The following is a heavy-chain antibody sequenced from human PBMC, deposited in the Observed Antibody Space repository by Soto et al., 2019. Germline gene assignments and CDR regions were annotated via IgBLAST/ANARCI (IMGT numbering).Heavy chain of an antibody. V-gene: IGHV3-48*01. J-gene: IGHJ4*02. D-gene: IGHD2-15*01. CDR3: ARDPHSLDY. CDR1: GFTFSTYS. Sequence: EVQLVESGGGLVQPGGSLRLSCEASGFTFSTYSMNWVRQAPGKGLEWVSYIRGSGTTTHYADSVEGRFTISRDNAKNSLYRQMNSLRVEDTAVYYCARDPHSLDYWGQGILVTVSS. CDR2: IRGSGTTT.